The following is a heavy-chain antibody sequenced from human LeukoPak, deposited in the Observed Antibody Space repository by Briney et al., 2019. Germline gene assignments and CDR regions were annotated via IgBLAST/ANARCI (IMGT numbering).Heavy chain of an antibody. CDR1: GYTFTSYA. V-gene: IGHV1-3*01. D-gene: IGHD3-3*01. CDR2: INAGNGNT. J-gene: IGHJ6*02. Sequence: GGSVKVSCKASGYTFTSYAMHWVRQAPGQRLEWMGWINAGNGNTKYSQKFQGRVTITRDTSASTAYMELSSLRSEDTAVYYCARESDFWVVRELGCGDVWGQGTTVTVSS. CDR3: ARESDFWVVRELGCGDV.